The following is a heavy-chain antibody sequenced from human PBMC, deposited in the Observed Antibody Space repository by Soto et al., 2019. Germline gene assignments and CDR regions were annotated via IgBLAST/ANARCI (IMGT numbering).Heavy chain of an antibody. CDR2: IIPIFGTA. D-gene: IGHD6-6*01. Sequence: QVQLVQSGAEVKKPGSSVKVSCKASGGTFSSYAISWVRQAPGQGLEWMGGIIPIFGTANYAQKFQGRVTITADESTSTAYMERSSLRSEDTAVYYCAGFEYSSSGYYYYGMDVWGQGTTVTVSS. CDR1: GGTFSSYA. CDR3: AGFEYSSSGYYYYGMDV. J-gene: IGHJ6*02. V-gene: IGHV1-69*01.